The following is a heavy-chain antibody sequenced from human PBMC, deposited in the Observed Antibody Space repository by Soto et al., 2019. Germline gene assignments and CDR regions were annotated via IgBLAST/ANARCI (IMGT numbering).Heavy chain of an antibody. D-gene: IGHD3-10*01. CDR1: GGSISSYY. CDR2: IYTSGST. J-gene: IGHJ6*02. V-gene: IGHV4-4*07. Sequence: SETLSLTCTVSGGSISSYYWSWIRQPAGKGLEWIGRIYTSGSTNYNPSLKSRVTMPVDTSKNQFSLKLSSVTAADTAVYYCARDQLGERYYYGMDVWGQGTTVTVSS. CDR3: ARDQLGERYYYGMDV.